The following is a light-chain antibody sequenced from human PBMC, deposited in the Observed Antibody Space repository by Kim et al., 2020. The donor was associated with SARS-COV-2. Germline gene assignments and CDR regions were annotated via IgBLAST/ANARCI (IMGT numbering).Light chain of an antibody. CDR2: DVT. Sequence: QSIPISCNGTTSDIVCYDYVSWYHHHPGKAPNLLIYDVTKESSGVSRRFSGSKSGNTASLTISWLQPEDEADYYCSSYSATSPLVIFGGGTQLTVL. J-gene: IGLJ2*01. CDR1: TSDIVCYDY. CDR3: SSYSATSPLVI. V-gene: IGLV2-14*03.